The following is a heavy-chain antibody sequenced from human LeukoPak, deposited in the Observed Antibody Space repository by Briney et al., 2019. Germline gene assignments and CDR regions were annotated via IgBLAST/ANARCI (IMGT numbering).Heavy chain of an antibody. V-gene: IGHV1-2*02. CDR3: ARGAEAETSPLYF. Sequence: ASVKVSCKASGYIFSDYYMHWVRQAPGQGLEWLGWINPKSGAADYAQQFRGRVTITRDTSINTDYMEMKRVTSDDTAVYYCARGAEAETSPLYFWGQGTLVIVS. J-gene: IGHJ4*02. CDR2: INPKSGAA. CDR1: GYIFSDYY. D-gene: IGHD6-13*01.